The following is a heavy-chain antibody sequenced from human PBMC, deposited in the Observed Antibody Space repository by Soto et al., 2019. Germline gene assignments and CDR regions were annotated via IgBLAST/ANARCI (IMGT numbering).Heavy chain of an antibody. J-gene: IGHJ3*02. Sequence: GSLRLSCAASGFTFSSYEMNWVRQAPGKGLEWVSYISSSGSTIYYADSVKGRFTISRDNAKNSLYLQMNSLRAEDTAVYYCARVREPLGYCSSTSCSRGAFDIWGQGTMVTVSS. CDR3: ARVREPLGYCSSTSCSRGAFDI. D-gene: IGHD2-2*01. V-gene: IGHV3-48*03. CDR2: ISSSGSTI. CDR1: GFTFSSYE.